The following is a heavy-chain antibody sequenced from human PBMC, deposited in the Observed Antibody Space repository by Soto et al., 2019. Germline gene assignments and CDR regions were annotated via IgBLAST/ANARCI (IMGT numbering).Heavy chain of an antibody. CDR3: ARLGGSYYKLYYYYGMDV. CDR2: ISSSSSTI. V-gene: IGHV3-48*02. J-gene: IGHJ6*02. Sequence: GGSLRLSCAASGFTFSSYSMNWVRQAPGKGLEWVSYISSSSSTIYYADSVKGRFTISRDNAKNSLYLQMNSLRDEDTAVYYCARLGGSYYKLYYYYGMDVWGQGTTVTVSS. D-gene: IGHD1-26*01. CDR1: GFTFSSYS.